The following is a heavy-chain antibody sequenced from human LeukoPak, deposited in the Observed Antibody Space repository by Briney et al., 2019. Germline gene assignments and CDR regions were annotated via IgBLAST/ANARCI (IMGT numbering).Heavy chain of an antibody. CDR2: ISGSGGST. J-gene: IGHJ4*02. V-gene: IGHV3-23*01. Sequence: GGSLRLSCTASGFTFSSYAMSWVRQAPGKGLEWVSAISGSGGSTYYADSVKGRFTISRDNSKNTLYLQMNSLRAEDTAVYYCAXRITMIVPYYFDYWGQGTLVTVXS. CDR3: AXRITMIVPYYFDY. CDR1: GFTFSSYA. D-gene: IGHD3-22*01.